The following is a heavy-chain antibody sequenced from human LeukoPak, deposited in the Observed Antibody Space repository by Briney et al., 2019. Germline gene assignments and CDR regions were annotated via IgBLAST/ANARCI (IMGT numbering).Heavy chain of an antibody. Sequence: PSEPLSLTCTVSGGSISSSSYYWGWIRQPPGKGLEWIGSIYYSGSTYYNPSLKSRVTISVDTSKNQFSLNLSSVTAADTAVYYCARVAPGYYYYMDVWGKGTTVTVSS. J-gene: IGHJ6*03. V-gene: IGHV4-39*07. CDR2: IYYSGST. CDR3: ARVAPGYYYYMDV. CDR1: GGSISSSSYY.